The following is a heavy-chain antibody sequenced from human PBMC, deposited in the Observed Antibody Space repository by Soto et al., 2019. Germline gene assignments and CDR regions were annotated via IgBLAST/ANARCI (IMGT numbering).Heavy chain of an antibody. D-gene: IGHD3-22*01. Sequence: PGGSLRLSCAASGFTFSSYGMHWVRQAPGKGLEWVAVIWYDGSNKYYADSVKGRFTISRDNSKNTLYLQMNSLRAEDTAVYYCARAPDYDSSGSYRTYYFDYWGQGTQVTVSS. V-gene: IGHV3-33*01. CDR2: IWYDGSNK. CDR1: GFTFSSYG. CDR3: ARAPDYDSSGSYRTYYFDY. J-gene: IGHJ4*02.